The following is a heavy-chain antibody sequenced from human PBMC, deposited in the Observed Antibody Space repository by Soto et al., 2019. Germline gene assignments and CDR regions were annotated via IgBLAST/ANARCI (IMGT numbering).Heavy chain of an antibody. CDR3: ARPYCSTTSRHNWFDP. CDR1: GYTFTTYG. J-gene: IGHJ5*02. CDR2: ISTYNGDT. Sequence: ASVKVSCKASGYTFTTYGISWVRQAPGQGLEWMGWISTYNGDTNYAQKLQGRVTMTTDTSTSTAYMELRSLRSDDTAVYYCARPYCSTTSRHNWFDPWGQGTLVTVSS. D-gene: IGHD2-2*01. V-gene: IGHV1-18*01.